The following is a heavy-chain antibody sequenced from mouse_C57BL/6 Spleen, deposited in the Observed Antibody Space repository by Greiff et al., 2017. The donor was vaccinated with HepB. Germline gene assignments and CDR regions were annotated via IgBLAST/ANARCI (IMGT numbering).Heavy chain of an antibody. Sequence: EVQVVESGPGLVKPSQSLSLTCSVTGYSITSGYYWNWIRQFPGNKLEWMGYISYDGSNNYNPSLKNRISITRDTSKNQFFLKLNSVTTEDTATYYCAREIYYYGSRYFDYWGQGTTLTVSS. CDR1: GYSITSGYY. CDR2: ISYDGSN. V-gene: IGHV3-6*01. CDR3: AREIYYYGSRYFDY. D-gene: IGHD1-1*01. J-gene: IGHJ2*01.